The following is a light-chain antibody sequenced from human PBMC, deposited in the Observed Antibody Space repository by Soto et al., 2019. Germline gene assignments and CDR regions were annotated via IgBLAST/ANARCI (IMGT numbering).Light chain of an antibody. V-gene: IGKV3-20*01. Sequence: EIVLPQSPGTLSLSPGARATLSCRASQSVSSSYLAWYQQKPGQAPRLLIYGASSRATGIPDRFSGSGSGTDFTLTISRLEPEEFAVYYCQQYGSSRFTFGPGTKVDIK. CDR2: GAS. CDR1: QSVSSSY. J-gene: IGKJ3*01. CDR3: QQYGSSRFT.